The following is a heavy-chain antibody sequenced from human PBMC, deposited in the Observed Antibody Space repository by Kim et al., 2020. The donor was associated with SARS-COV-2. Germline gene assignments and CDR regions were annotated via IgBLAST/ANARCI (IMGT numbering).Heavy chain of an antibody. D-gene: IGHD4-17*01. CDR1: GGSFSGYY. Sequence: SETLSLTCAVYGGSFSGYYWSWIRQPPGKGLEWIGEINHSGSTNYNPSLKSRVTISVDTSKNQFSLKLSSVTAADTAVYYCARGRFTFPTVKANWFDPWGQGTLVTVSS. V-gene: IGHV4-34*01. CDR2: INHSGST. J-gene: IGHJ5*02. CDR3: ARGRFTFPTVKANWFDP.